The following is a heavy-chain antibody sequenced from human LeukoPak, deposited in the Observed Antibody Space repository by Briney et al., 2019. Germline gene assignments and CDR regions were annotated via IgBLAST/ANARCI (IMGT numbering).Heavy chain of an antibody. CDR2: INHSGST. Sequence: SETLSLTCAVYGGSFSGYYWSWIRQPPGKGLEWIGEINHSGSTNYNPSLKSRVTISVDTSKNQFSLKLSSVTAADTAVYYCARRNNYEGAFDIWGQGTMVTVSS. V-gene: IGHV4-34*01. CDR3: ARRNNYEGAFDI. CDR1: GGSFSGYY. J-gene: IGHJ3*02. D-gene: IGHD5-24*01.